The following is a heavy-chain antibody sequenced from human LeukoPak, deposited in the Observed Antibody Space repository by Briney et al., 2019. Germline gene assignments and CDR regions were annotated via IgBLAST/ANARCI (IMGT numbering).Heavy chain of an antibody. D-gene: IGHD6-13*01. CDR2: ISNSGSAI. Sequence: PGGSLRLSCAASGFTFSSYWMHWVRQAPGKGLEWVSYISNSGSAIYYPDSVKGRFTISRDNAKNSLYLQMNSPRAEDTAVYYCARKAQSNSWSRFDYWGQGTLVTVSS. J-gene: IGHJ4*02. CDR3: ARKAQSNSWSRFDY. V-gene: IGHV3-48*04. CDR1: GFTFSSYW.